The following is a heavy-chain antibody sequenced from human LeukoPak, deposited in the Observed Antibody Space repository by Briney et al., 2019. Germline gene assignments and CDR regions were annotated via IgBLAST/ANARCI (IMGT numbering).Heavy chain of an antibody. CDR2: ISGSGGST. CDR1: GFTFSSYA. J-gene: IGHJ4*02. CDR3: AKNRLPEAKSGPFDY. Sequence: GGSLRLSCAASGFTFSSYAMSWVRQAPGRGLEWVSAISGSGGSTYYADSVKGRFTISRDNSKNTLYLQMNSLRAEDTAVYYCAKNRLPEAKSGPFDYWGQGTLVTVSS. D-gene: IGHD2-15*01. V-gene: IGHV3-23*01.